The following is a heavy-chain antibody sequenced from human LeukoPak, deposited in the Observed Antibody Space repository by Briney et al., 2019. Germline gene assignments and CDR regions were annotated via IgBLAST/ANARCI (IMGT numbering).Heavy chain of an antibody. Sequence: GASVTVSCKAFGYTFTSNYMHWVRQAPGQGPEWMGVISPSGGSTTYAQKFQGRVTMTRDMSTSTVYMELSSLRSEDTAVYYCARARDYYDSSAFDYWGQGTLVTVSS. CDR1: GYTFTSNY. CDR2: ISPSGGST. V-gene: IGHV1-46*01. D-gene: IGHD3-22*01. CDR3: ARARDYYDSSAFDY. J-gene: IGHJ4*02.